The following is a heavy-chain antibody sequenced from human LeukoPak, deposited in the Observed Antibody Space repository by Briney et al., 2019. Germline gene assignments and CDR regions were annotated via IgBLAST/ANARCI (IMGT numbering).Heavy chain of an antibody. CDR3: AKIPSSSTYFDY. Sequence: TGGSLRLSCTASRFTFSSYGMHWVRQAPGKGLEWVAFISYDGSDKYYADSVKGRFTISRDNSRNTLYLQMNSLRIEDTAVYYCAKIPSSSTYFDYWGQRTLVTFSS. J-gene: IGHJ4*02. D-gene: IGHD6-6*01. CDR1: RFTFSSYG. V-gene: IGHV3-30*02. CDR2: ISYDGSDK.